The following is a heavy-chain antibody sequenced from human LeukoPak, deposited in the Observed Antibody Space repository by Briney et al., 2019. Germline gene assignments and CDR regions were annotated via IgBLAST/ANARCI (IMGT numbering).Heavy chain of an antibody. D-gene: IGHD1-26*01. Sequence: SETLSLTCTVSGGSISSYYWSWIRQPPGKGLEWIGYIYYSGSTNYNPSLKSRVTISVDTSKNQFSLKLSSVTAADTAVYYCARSMYSGSYSVYYYYGMDVWGQGTTVTVSS. CDR3: ARSMYSGSYSVYYYYGMDV. V-gene: IGHV4-59*08. CDR1: GGSISSYY. J-gene: IGHJ6*02. CDR2: IYYSGST.